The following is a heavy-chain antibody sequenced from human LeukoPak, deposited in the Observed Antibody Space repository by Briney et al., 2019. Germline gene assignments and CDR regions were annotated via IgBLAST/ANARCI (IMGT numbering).Heavy chain of an antibody. CDR2: ISWNSGSI. CDR1: GFTFDDYA. Sequence: GRSLRLSCAASGFTFDDYAMHWVRQAPGKGLEWVSGISWNSGSIGYADSVKGRFTISGDNAKNSLYLQMNSLRAEDMALYYCAKDLTHYYDSSGYFDHWGQGTLVTVSS. V-gene: IGHV3-9*03. J-gene: IGHJ4*02. D-gene: IGHD3-22*01. CDR3: AKDLTHYYDSSGYFDH.